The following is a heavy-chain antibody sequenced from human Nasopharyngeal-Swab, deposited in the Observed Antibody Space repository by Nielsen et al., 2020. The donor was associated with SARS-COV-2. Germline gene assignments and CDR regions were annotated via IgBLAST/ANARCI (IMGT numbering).Heavy chain of an antibody. Sequence: WIRQPPGKGLEWAAFIAHGASNEYYGDSVKGRFSISRDSSKNTLYLQMDSLRGEDTAVYYCARDAPAHYGAFYWGRGTLVTVSS. V-gene: IGHV3-30*03. CDR2: IAHGASNE. CDR3: ARDAPAHYGAFY. J-gene: IGHJ4*02. D-gene: IGHD4-17*01.